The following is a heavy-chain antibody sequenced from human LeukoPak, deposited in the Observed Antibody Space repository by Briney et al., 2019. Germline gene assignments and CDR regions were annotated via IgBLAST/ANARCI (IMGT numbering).Heavy chain of an antibody. V-gene: IGHV3-48*04. Sequence: QPGGSLRLSCAASGFTFSSYSMNWVRQAPGKGLEWVSYISSSSSTIYYADSVKGRFTISRDNAKNSLYLQMNSLRVEDTAVYYCARDLWLGERGLFFFEYWGQGALVTVAS. D-gene: IGHD3-22*01. CDR2: ISSSSSTI. CDR1: GFTFSSYS. CDR3: ARDLWLGERGLFFFEY. J-gene: IGHJ4*02.